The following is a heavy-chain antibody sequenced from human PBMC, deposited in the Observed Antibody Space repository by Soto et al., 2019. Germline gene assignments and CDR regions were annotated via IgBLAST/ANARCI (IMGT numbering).Heavy chain of an antibody. CDR2: IYHSGST. D-gene: IGHD1-26*01. Sequence: SETLSLTCAVSGGSISSSNWWSCVRQPPGKGLEWIGEIYHSGSTNYNPSLKSRVTISLDKSKNQFSLKLNSVTAADTAVYYCARIGASGGSYFDYWGQGTLVTVSS. CDR3: ARIGASGGSYFDY. V-gene: IGHV4-4*02. CDR1: GGSISSSNW. J-gene: IGHJ4*02.